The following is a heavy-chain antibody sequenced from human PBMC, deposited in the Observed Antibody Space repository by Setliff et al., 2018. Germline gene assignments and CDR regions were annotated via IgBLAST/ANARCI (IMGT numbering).Heavy chain of an antibody. CDR1: GYTFTSYA. J-gene: IGHJ6*02. V-gene: IGHV1-3*01. Sequence: ASVKVSCKASGYTFTSYAMHWVRQAPGQRLEWMGWINAGNGNTKYSQKFQGRVTITRDTSASTAYMELSSLRYEDTAVYYCARDPRQNDNFWSGYYYYYYYGMDVWGQGTTVTVSS. CDR2: INAGNGNT. D-gene: IGHD3-3*01. CDR3: ARDPRQNDNFWSGYYYYYYYGMDV.